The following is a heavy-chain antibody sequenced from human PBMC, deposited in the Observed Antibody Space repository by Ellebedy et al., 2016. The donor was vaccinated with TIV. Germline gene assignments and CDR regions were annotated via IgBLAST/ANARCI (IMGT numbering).Heavy chain of an antibody. CDR3: AGGDIARTPAGERNWFDP. CDR1: GGSITTYY. D-gene: IGHD3-16*01. V-gene: IGHV4-59*01. Sequence: SETLSLTCSVSGGSITTYYWSWIRQPPGKGLEYIGYIYYSGSTNYNPSLKSRVTISVDRAKSQFSLRLTSVTAADTAVYYCAGGDIARTPAGERNWFDPWGQGILVTVSS. CDR2: IYYSGST. J-gene: IGHJ5*02.